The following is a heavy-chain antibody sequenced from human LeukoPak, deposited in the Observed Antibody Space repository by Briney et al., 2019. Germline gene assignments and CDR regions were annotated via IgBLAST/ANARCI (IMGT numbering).Heavy chain of an antibody. J-gene: IGHJ3*02. V-gene: IGHV4-59*11. CDR1: GGSIGSHF. D-gene: IGHD1-26*01. CDR3: ARESGSHAEALDI. Sequence: SETLSLTCTVSGGSIGSHFWSWLRQPPGKGLEGIGYSYHIGSATHNPSLNSRVTISVDTSKSQFYLKLTSVTAADTAVYYCARESGSHAEALDIWGQGTMVIVSS. CDR2: SYHIGSA.